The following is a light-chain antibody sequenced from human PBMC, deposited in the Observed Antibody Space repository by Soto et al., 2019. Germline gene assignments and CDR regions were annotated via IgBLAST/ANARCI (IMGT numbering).Light chain of an antibody. CDR3: GTWDSSLSAVYV. V-gene: IGLV1-51*02. J-gene: IGLJ1*01. CDR2: ENN. CDR1: SSNIGNNY. Sequence: SVLPQPPSLSAAPGQKVTISCSGSSSNIGNNYVSWYQQLPGTAPKLLTYENNKRPSGIPDRFSGSKSGTSATLGITGLQTGDEADYYCGTWDSSLSAVYVFGTGTKVTVL.